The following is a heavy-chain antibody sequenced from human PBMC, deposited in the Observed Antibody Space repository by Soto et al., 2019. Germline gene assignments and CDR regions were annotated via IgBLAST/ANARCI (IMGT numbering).Heavy chain of an antibody. D-gene: IGHD3-3*01. CDR1: GFTFSSYG. CDR3: ATTTYDFWSGYWPADYYYGMDV. J-gene: IGHJ6*02. Sequence: QVQLVESGGGVVQPGRSLRLSCAASGFTFSSYGMHWVRQAPGKGLEWVAVIWYDGSNKYYADSVKGRFTISRDNSKNTLYLQMNSLRAEDTAVYYCATTTYDFWSGYWPADYYYGMDVWGQGTTVTVSS. CDR2: IWYDGSNK. V-gene: IGHV3-33*01.